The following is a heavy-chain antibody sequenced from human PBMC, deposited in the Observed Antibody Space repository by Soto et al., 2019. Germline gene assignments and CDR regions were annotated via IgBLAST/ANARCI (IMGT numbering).Heavy chain of an antibody. J-gene: IGHJ4*02. CDR3: ARDLYCTNGVCYSY. CDR2: ISAYNGNT. D-gene: IGHD2-8*01. V-gene: IGHV1-18*01. Sequence: EASVKVSCKASGYTFTSYGISWVRQAPGQGLEWMGWISAYNGNTNYAQKLQGRVTMTTDTSTSTAYMELRSLRSDDTAVYYCARDLYCTNGVCYSYWGQGTLVPVS. CDR1: GYTFTSYG.